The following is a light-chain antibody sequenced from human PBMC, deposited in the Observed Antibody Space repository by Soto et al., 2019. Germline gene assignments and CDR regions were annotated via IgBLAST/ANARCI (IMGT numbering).Light chain of an antibody. J-gene: IGKJ5*01. CDR2: GAS. CDR3: QQYGSSPPIT. CDR1: QSISSSY. Sequence: EIVLTQSPGTLSLSPVERATLSCRASQSISSSYLAWYQHKPGQAPRLLIYGASSRATGIPDRFSGSGSGTDFTLTISRLEPEDFAVYYCQQYGSSPPITFGQGTRLDIK. V-gene: IGKV3-20*01.